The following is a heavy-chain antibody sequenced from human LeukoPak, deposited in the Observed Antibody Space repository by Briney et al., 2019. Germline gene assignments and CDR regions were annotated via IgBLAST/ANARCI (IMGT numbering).Heavy chain of an antibody. CDR3: ARSPVAGVDWFDP. V-gene: IGHV1-3*01. J-gene: IGHJ5*02. D-gene: IGHD6-19*01. CDR2: INAGNGNT. Sequence: ASVKVSCKASGYTLTSYAMHWVRQAPGQRLEWMGWINAGNGNTKYSQKFQGRVTITRDTSASTAYMELSSLRSEDTAVYYCARSPVAGVDWFDPWGQGTLVTVSS. CDR1: GYTLTSYA.